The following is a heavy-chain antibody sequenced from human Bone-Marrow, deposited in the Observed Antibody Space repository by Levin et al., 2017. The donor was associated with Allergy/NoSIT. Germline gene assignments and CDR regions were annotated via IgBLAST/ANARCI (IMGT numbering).Heavy chain of an antibody. D-gene: IGHD3-22*01. Sequence: SQTLSLTCTVSGGSISSSSYYWGWIRQPPGKGLEWIGSIYYSGSTYYNPSLKSRVTISVDTSKNQFSLKLSSVTAADTAVYYCASPSGLLSLSSDYYYYYGMDVWGQGATVTVSS. CDR3: ASPSGLLSLSSDYYYYYGMDV. CDR1: GGSISSSSYY. CDR2: IYYSGST. V-gene: IGHV4-39*01. J-gene: IGHJ6*02.